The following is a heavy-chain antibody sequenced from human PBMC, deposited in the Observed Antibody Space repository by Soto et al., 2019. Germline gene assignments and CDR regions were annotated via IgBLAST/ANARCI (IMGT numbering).Heavy chain of an antibody. Sequence: EVQLVESGGGLVKPGGSLRLSCAASGFTFSSSDMTWVRQAPGKGLEWVSSISSPSTYIYYADSVKDRFTISRDNARNLLYLQMNSLRADDTAVYYCRSPLATPDSSRPFDIGGQGTMVNVSS. D-gene: IGHD6-6*01. CDR3: RSPLATPDSSRPFDI. V-gene: IGHV3-21*02. J-gene: IGHJ3*02. CDR2: ISSPSTYI. CDR1: GFTFSSSD.